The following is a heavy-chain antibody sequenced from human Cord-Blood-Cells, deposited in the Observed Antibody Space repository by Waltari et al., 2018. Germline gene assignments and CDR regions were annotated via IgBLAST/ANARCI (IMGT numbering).Heavy chain of an antibody. CDR1: GYSISSGYY. V-gene: IGHV4-38-2*01. J-gene: IGHJ4*02. CDR2: IYHSGST. D-gene: IGHD1-7*01. Sequence: QVQLQESGPGLVKPSETLSLTCAVSGYSISSGYYWGWIRQPPGKGLEWIGSIYHSGSTYYNPSRKSRVTISVDTSKNQFSLKLSSVTAADTAVYYCARGGDLELSHSPYLHLDYWGQGTLVTVSS. CDR3: ARGGDLELSHSPYLHLDY.